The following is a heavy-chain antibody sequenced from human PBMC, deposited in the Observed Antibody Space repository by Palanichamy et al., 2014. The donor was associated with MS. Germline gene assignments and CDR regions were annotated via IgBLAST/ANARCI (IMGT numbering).Heavy chain of an antibody. CDR2: ISSDGSSK. V-gene: IGHV3-30*04. Sequence: QVQLVESGGGAVQPGRPLRLSCAASGFTFSTYPMYWVRQAPGKGLEWLSFISSDGSSKYYADSVKGRLTISRDNSKNTLYLQMNSLRAEDTAVYYCARRLGDGVFDIWGQGTMVTVSS. CDR1: GFTFSTYP. D-gene: IGHD3-10*01. CDR3: ARRLGDGVFDI. J-gene: IGHJ3*02.